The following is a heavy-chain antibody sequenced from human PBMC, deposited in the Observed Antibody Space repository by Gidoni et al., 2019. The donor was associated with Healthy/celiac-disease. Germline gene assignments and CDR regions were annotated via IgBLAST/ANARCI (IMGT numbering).Heavy chain of an antibody. CDR2: ISGSGWTT. CDR1: GFPFSSYA. CDR3: AKEVEWFGEFDY. J-gene: IGHJ4*02. Sequence: EVQLLASGRGLGQPGGSLRHSCASSGFPFSSYAMILVRQAPGKGLECVSAISGSGWTTYSADSVKVRFTISRDNSTSPLYLQMNSLRAEDTAVYYCAKEVEWFGEFDYLGQGTLVTVSS. V-gene: IGHV3-23*01. D-gene: IGHD3-10*01.